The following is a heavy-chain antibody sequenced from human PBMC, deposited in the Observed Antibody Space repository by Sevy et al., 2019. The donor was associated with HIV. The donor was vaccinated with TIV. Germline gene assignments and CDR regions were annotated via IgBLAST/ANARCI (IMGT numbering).Heavy chain of an antibody. CDR1: GFTFGDYC. Sequence: GGSLRLSCTASGFTFGDYCMSWVRQAPGKGLEWVAFLKSDGYGGPVDHAASVRARFVISRDDSKTIAYLQMNDLKTEDTGVYYCTRGKAAQSIFDYWGQGALVTVSS. CDR2: LKSDGYGGPV. V-gene: IGHV3-49*04. D-gene: IGHD3-16*01. J-gene: IGHJ4*02. CDR3: TRGKAAQSIFDY.